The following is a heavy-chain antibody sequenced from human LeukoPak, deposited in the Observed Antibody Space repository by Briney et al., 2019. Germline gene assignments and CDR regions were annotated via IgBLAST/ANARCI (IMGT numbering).Heavy chain of an antibody. J-gene: IGHJ4*02. D-gene: IGHD1-26*01. CDR2: ISYDGSNK. Sequence: GGSLRLSCAASGFTFSSYAMHWVRQAPGKGLGWVAVISYDGSNKYYADSVKGRFTISRDNSKNTLYLQMNSPRAEDTAVYYCAKVSEPSGSYFAIDFWGQGTLVPVSS. V-gene: IGHV3-30*04. CDR1: GFTFSSYA. CDR3: AKVSEPSGSYFAIDF.